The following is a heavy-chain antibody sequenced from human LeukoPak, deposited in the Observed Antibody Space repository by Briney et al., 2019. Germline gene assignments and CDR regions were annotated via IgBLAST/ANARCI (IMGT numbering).Heavy chain of an antibody. J-gene: IGHJ5*02. CDR3: ARDSVVEPGGIGYNWFDP. CDR1: GSTFSNNS. V-gene: IGHV3-21*01. D-gene: IGHD2-2*02. Sequence: GGSLRPSCAASGSTFSNNSMNWVRQAPGKVLEWVSSIISSSSYTYYADSVKGRFTISRDKAKNSVYLEMNRLRAEDTAVYYCARDSVVEPGGIGYNWFDPWGQGTLVTVSS. CDR2: IISSSSYT.